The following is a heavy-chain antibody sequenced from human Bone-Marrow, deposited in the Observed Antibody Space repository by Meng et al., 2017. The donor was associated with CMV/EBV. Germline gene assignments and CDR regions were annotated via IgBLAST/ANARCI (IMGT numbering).Heavy chain of an antibody. CDR2: IRYDGNKR. V-gene: IGHV3-30*02. CDR1: GFIFSSYG. J-gene: IGHJ4*02. CDR3: AKGQERTYYYGAGTAEFDH. D-gene: IGHD3-10*01. Sequence: GGSLRLSCAASGFIFSSYGMHWVRQAPGKGLEWVAFIRYDGNKRYYADSVRGRSTISRDNSKNTVSLQINSLRPEDTAIYYCAKGQERTYYYGAGTAEFDHWGQGTLVTVSS.